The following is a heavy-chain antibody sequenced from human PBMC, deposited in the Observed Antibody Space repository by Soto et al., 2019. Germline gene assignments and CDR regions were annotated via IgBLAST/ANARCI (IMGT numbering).Heavy chain of an antibody. CDR1: GYTFTSYA. D-gene: IGHD3-3*01. CDR3: AREVNYDFWHGYFGYFGY. J-gene: IGHJ4*02. CDR2: INAGNGNT. Sequence: QVQLVQSGAEVKKPGASVKVSCKASGYTFTSYAMHWVRQAPGQRLEWMGWINAGNGNTKYSQKFQGRVTITRDTSASTAYMELSSLRSEDTDVYYCAREVNYDFWHGYFGYFGYLGPGTLVTVSS. V-gene: IGHV1-3*01.